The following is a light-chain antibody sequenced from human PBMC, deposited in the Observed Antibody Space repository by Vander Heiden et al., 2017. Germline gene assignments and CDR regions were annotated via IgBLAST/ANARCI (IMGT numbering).Light chain of an antibody. CDR1: SSDVGGYNY. J-gene: IGLJ1*01. CDR2: DVS. Sequence: QSALTQPRPVSGSPGQSVTISCTGTSSDVGGYNYVSWYQQHPGKAPKLMIYDVSKRPSGVPDRFSGSKSGNTASLTISGLQAEDEADYYCCSYTGNSSYVFGTGTKVTVL. V-gene: IGLV2-11*01. CDR3: CSYTGNSSYV.